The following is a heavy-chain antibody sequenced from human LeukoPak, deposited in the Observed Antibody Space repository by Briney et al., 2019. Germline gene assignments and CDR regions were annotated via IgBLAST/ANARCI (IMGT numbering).Heavy chain of an antibody. CDR3: AKGSGAYFYYFIDG. J-gene: IGHJ6*03. CDR2: VSSDRST. Sequence: PGGSLRLSCAASGFTVSSNYMSWVRQAPGKGLEWVSAVSSDRSTYYADSVRGRFTIFRDNSKNTFYLQMNSLGAEDTAVYYCAKGSGAYFYYFIDGGGKGTTVTVSS. V-gene: IGHV3-53*01. D-gene: IGHD4-17*01. CDR1: GFTVSSNY.